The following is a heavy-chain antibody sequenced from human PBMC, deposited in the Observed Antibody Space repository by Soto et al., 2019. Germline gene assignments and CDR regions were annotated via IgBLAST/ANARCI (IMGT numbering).Heavy chain of an antibody. D-gene: IGHD3-3*01. V-gene: IGHV4-34*01. Sequence: QVRLQQWGAGLVKPSETLSLTCAVYGGSFSGYDWSWIRQPPGKGLEWIGEINHSGRTNYNPSLKSRITISLDTTKDQLSLKLSPVTAADTAVYYCARGIIRGPGRFLEWLYFDYWGQGTLVTVSS. CDR2: INHSGRT. J-gene: IGHJ4*02. CDR3: ARGIIRGPGRFLEWLYFDY. CDR1: GGSFSGYD.